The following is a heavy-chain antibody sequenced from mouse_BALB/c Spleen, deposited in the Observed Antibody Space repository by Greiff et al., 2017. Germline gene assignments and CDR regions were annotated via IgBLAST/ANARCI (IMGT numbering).Heavy chain of an antibody. Sequence: QVQLKQPGAELVKPGASVKLSCKASGYTFTSYWMHWVKQRPGQGLEWIGEINPSNGRTNYNEKFKSKATLTVDKSSSTAYMQLSSLTSEDSAVYYCARGGYYDYDYYAMDYWGQGTSVTVSS. D-gene: IGHD2-4*01. CDR2: INPSNGRT. CDR3: ARGGYYDYDYYAMDY. V-gene: IGHV1S81*02. CDR1: GYTFTSYW. J-gene: IGHJ4*01.